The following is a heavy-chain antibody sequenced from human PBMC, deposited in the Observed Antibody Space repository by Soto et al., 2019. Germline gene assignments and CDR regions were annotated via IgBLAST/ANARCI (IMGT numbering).Heavy chain of an antibody. D-gene: IGHD2-21*01. CDR2: IYHSGST. CDR1: GDSISRGGYY. V-gene: IGHV4-31*03. CDR3: ARDGAGAYGLGWFDP. J-gene: IGHJ5*02. Sequence: QVQLQESGPGLVKPSQTLSLTCTVSGDSISRGGYYWNWLRQHPRKGLEWIGYIYHSGSTIYNPSLKSRVHISVDTSKNRLSLELSNVPAADTAVYYCARDGAGAYGLGWFDPWGQGILVTVSS.